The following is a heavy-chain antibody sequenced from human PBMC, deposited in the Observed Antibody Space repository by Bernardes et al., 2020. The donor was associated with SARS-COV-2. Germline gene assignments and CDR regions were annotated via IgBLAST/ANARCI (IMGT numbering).Heavy chain of an antibody. CDR2: ISSSGSGSRT. Sequence: GSLRLSCAASGFTFSNYAMNWVRQAPGKGLEWVSAISSSGSGSRTYYADSVKGRFTISRDNSKNTLDLQMSSLRVEDTAVYYCAKVYQAIAVAAPYYYYAMDVWGQGTTVTVSS. J-gene: IGHJ6*02. V-gene: IGHV3-23*01. CDR3: AKVYQAIAVAAPYYYYAMDV. D-gene: IGHD6-19*01. CDR1: GFTFSNYA.